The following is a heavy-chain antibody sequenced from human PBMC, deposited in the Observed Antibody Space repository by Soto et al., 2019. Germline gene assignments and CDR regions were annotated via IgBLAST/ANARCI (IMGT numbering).Heavy chain of an antibody. CDR3: GLGELLNGFDY. Sequence: EVQLLESGGGLVQPGGSLRLSCAASGFTFSSYAMSWVRQAPGKGLEWVSAISGSGGSTYYADSVKGRFTISSDNSKNTQYLQMNSLRAEDTAVYYCGLGELLNGFDYWGQGTLVTVSS. V-gene: IGHV3-23*01. J-gene: IGHJ4*02. D-gene: IGHD1-26*01. CDR2: ISGSGGST. CDR1: GFTFSSYA.